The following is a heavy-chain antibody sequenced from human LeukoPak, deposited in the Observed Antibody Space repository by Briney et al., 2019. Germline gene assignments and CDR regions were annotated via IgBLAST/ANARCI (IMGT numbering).Heavy chain of an antibody. J-gene: IGHJ3*02. CDR3: ARDRLIYGDYGDAFDI. Sequence: PGGSLRLSCAASGFSFSSYAMSWVRQAPGKGLEWVSTISGSGGSTYSADSVKGRFTISRDNSKNTLYLQMNSLRAEDTAVYYCARDRLIYGDYGDAFDIWGQGTMVTVSS. D-gene: IGHD4-17*01. CDR1: GFSFSSYA. CDR2: ISGSGGST. V-gene: IGHV3-23*01.